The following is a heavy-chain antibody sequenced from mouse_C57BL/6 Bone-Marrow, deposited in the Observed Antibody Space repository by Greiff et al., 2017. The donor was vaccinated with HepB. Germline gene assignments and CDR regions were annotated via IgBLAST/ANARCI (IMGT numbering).Heavy chain of an antibody. Sequence: EVQLQESGGGLVKPGGSLKLSCAASGFTFSSYTMSWVRQTPEKRLEWVATISGGGGNTYYPDSVKGRFTISRDNAKNTLYLQMSSLRSEDTALYYCASHYYYGSSFAYWGQGTLVTVSA. CDR2: ISGGGGNT. D-gene: IGHD1-1*01. CDR1: GFTFSSYT. CDR3: ASHYYYGSSFAY. J-gene: IGHJ3*01. V-gene: IGHV5-9*01.